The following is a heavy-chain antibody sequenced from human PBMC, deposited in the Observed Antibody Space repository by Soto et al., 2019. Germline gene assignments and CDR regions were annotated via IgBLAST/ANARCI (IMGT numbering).Heavy chain of an antibody. V-gene: IGHV1-8*01. D-gene: IGHD2-15*01. J-gene: IGHJ3*02. Sequence: ASVKVSCKASGYTFTSYDINWVRQATGQGLEWMGWMNPNSGNTGYAQKFQGRVTMTRNTSISTAYMELSSLRSEDTAVYYCARVLFGGMVAANDAFDIWGQGTMVTVSS. CDR1: GYTFTSYD. CDR3: ARVLFGGMVAANDAFDI. CDR2: MNPNSGNT.